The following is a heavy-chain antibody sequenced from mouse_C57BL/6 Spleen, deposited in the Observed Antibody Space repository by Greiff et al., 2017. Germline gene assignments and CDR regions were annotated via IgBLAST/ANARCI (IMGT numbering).Heavy chain of an antibody. J-gene: IGHJ2*01. Sequence: EVQLQESGPGLVKPSQSLSLTCSVTGYSITSGYYWNWIRQFPGNKLEWMGYISYDGSNNYNPSLKNRISITRDTSKNQFFLKLNSVTTEDTATXYCAREGDDLYYFDYWGQGTTLTVSS. CDR2: ISYDGSN. CDR3: AREGDDLYYFDY. V-gene: IGHV3-6*01. CDR1: GYSITSGYY. D-gene: IGHD2-12*01.